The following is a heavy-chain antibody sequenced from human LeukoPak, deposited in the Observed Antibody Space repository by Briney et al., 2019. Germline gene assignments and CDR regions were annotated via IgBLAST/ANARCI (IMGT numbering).Heavy chain of an antibody. CDR3: ARHYYDSSGYYYGLGY. CDR1: GFTFSDYY. Sequence: KPGGSLRLSCAASGFTFSDYYMSWIRQAPGKGLEWVSYISSSGSTIYYADSVKGRFTFSRDNAKNSLYLQMNSLRAEDTAVYYCARHYYDSSGYYYGLGYWGQGTLVTVSS. V-gene: IGHV3-11*01. D-gene: IGHD3-22*01. CDR2: ISSSGSTI. J-gene: IGHJ4*02.